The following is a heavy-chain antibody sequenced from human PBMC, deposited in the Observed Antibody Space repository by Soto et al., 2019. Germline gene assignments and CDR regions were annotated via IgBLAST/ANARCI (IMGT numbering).Heavy chain of an antibody. D-gene: IGHD6-19*01. J-gene: IGHJ4*02. Sequence: GGSLRLSCAASGFTFSSYWMSWVRQAPGKGLEWVANIKQDGSEKYYVDSVKGRFTISRDNAKNSLYLQMNSLRAEDTAVYYCAREDSSGWYDDLTNWGQGTLVTVSS. CDR2: IKQDGSEK. CDR1: GFTFSSYW. CDR3: AREDSSGWYDDLTN. V-gene: IGHV3-7*05.